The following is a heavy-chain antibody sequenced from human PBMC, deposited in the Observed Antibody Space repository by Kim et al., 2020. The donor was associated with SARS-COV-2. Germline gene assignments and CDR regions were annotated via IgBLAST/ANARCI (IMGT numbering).Heavy chain of an antibody. J-gene: IGHJ4*02. CDR3: ATTSGNWRFFDF. V-gene: IGHV4-34*01. D-gene: IGHD3-9*01. CDR1: GGSFSGFY. CDR2: IDPTGNT. Sequence: SETLSLTCAVYGGSFSGFYWTWIRQSPGKGLEWIGEIDPTGNTNYNPSLKSRVAISIDTSKKQFSLKLRSVTVADRATYYCATTSGNWRFFDFWGQGTLVTVSS.